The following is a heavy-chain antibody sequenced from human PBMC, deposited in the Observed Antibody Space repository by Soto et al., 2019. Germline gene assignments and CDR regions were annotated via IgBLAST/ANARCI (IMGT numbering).Heavy chain of an antibody. J-gene: IGHJ6*02. Sequence: SVKVSCKACGGPFSSYAISLVRQAPGQGLEWMGGIIPIFGTANYAQKFQGRVTITADKSTSTAYMGLSSLRSEDTAVYYCARVRITIFGVGRPLRDYYYGMDVWGQGTTVTVSS. CDR3: ARVRITIFGVGRPLRDYYYGMDV. V-gene: IGHV1-69*06. D-gene: IGHD3-3*01. CDR1: GGPFSSYA. CDR2: IIPIFGTA.